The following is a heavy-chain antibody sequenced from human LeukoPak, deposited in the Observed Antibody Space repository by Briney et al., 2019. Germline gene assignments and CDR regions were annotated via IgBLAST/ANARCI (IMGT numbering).Heavy chain of an antibody. J-gene: IGHJ6*02. CDR3: TRTFSESYYYYGMDV. V-gene: IGHV4-59*01. CDR2: MYYSGRT. D-gene: IGHD1-26*01. CDR1: GGSTSSSN. Sequence: SETLSLTCTVPGGSTSSSNSSCIRQPPGKGLEWIGYMYYSGRTNYNPSLKSRVTISVDTSKNQCSLKLSSVTAADTAVYYCTRTFSESYYYYGMDVWGQGTTVTVSS.